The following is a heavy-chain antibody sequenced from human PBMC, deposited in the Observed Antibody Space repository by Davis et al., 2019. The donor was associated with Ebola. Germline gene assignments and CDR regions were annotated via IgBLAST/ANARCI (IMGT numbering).Heavy chain of an antibody. CDR3: AAVEVSWELQEDNWFDP. V-gene: IGHV3-72*01. J-gene: IGHJ5*02. CDR1: GFIFSDHY. CDR2: TTNKANSFTT. Sequence: GESLKISCAASGFIFSDHYMDWVRQAPGMGLEWVGRTTNKANSFTTEYAASVKGRFTISRDDSKNSLYLQMNSLKTEDTAVYYCAAVEVSWELQEDNWFDPWGQGTLVTVS. D-gene: IGHD1-26*01.